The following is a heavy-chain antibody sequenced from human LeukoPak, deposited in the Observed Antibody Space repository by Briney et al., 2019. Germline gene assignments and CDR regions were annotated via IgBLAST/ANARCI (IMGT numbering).Heavy chain of an antibody. CDR1: GYTFTGYY. CDR2: INPNSGGT. CDR3: ARDSGDIVATMYY. D-gene: IGHD5-12*01. Sequence: ASVKVSCKASGYTFTGYYMHWVRQAPGQGLEWMGWINPNSGGTNYAQKFQGWVTMTRDTSISTAYMELSRLRSDDTAVYYCARDSGDIVATMYYWGQGTLVTVSS. J-gene: IGHJ4*02. V-gene: IGHV1-2*04.